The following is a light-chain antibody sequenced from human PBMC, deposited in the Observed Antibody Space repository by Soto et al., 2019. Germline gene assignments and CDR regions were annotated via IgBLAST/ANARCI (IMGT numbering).Light chain of an antibody. Sequence: QSALTQPPSVSGSPGQSVTISCSGTIDDVTAYYRVSRYQQTPGTAPKLMIYDVSNRPSGVPDRFSGSRSGNTASLTISGLQAEDEGDYYCSVYTRTSTYVFGTGTKVTVL. V-gene: IGLV2-18*01. CDR1: IDDVTAYYR. CDR3: SVYTRTSTYV. J-gene: IGLJ1*01. CDR2: DVS.